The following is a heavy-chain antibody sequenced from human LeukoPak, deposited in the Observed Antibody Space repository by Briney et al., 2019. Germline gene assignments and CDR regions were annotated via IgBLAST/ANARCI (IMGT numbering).Heavy chain of an antibody. Sequence: PSETLSLTCAVYGGSFSGYYWSWIRQPPGKGLEWIGEINHSGSTNYNPSLKSRVTISVDTSKNQFSLKLSSVTAADTAVYYCARAELLLWFGLPYGMDVWGEGATVTVSS. CDR2: INHSGST. J-gene: IGHJ6*01. CDR1: GGSFSGYY. CDR3: ARAELLLWFGLPYGMDV. D-gene: IGHD3-10*01. V-gene: IGHV4-34*01.